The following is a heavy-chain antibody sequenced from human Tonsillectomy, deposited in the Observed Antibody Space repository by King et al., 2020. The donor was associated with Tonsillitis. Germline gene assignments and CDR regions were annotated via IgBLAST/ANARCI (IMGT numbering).Heavy chain of an antibody. CDR2: MSTRGRTI. CDR3: ARVDGEYFDR. J-gene: IGHJ4*02. CDR1: GFTFSDSY. D-gene: IGHD3-10*01. V-gene: IGHV3-11*01. Sequence: VQLVESGGTLVRPGGSLRLSCAVSGFTFSDSYMSWIRQAPGKGLECISYMSTRGRTISYADSVKGRFTISRDNAKSSLYLQMNSLRAEDTAVYYCARVDGEYFDRWGQGTLVTVAS.